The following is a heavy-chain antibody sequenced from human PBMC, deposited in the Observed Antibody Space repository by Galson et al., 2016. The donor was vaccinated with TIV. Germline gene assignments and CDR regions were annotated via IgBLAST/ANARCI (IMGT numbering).Heavy chain of an antibody. D-gene: IGHD2-15*01. CDR2: ILPISATT. CDR1: GYSFTTHG. Sequence: SVKVSCKAFGYSFTTHGISWVRQAPGQGLEWMGEILPISATTIYAQKFQGRVTMTTDESTSTVYMELRSLRSEDTAVYFCARDIPCGGSCYFFDDWGQGTLVTVSS. J-gene: IGHJ4*02. V-gene: IGHV1-69*05. CDR3: ARDIPCGGSCYFFDD.